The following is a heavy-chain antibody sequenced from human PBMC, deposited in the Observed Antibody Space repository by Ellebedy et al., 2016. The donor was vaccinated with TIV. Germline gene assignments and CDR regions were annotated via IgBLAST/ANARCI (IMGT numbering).Heavy chain of an antibody. D-gene: IGHD6-13*01. Sequence: GESLKISCKGSGYSFTSYWIGWVRQMPGKGLEWMGIIYPGDSDTRYSPSFQGQVTISADKSISTAYLQWSSLKASDTAMYYCARLSSSWYYNPENWFDPWGQGTLVTVSS. J-gene: IGHJ5*02. V-gene: IGHV5-51*01. CDR3: ARLSSSWYYNPENWFDP. CDR2: IYPGDSDT. CDR1: GYSFTSYW.